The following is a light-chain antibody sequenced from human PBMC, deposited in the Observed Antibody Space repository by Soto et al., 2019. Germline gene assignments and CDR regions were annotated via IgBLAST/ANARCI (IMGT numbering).Light chain of an antibody. V-gene: IGKV3D-20*02. CDR2: GAS. CDR3: QQRSDWPWT. Sequence: EIVLTHSPGTLSFSPLERATLSFSASQSIRSNYVAWYQQKPGQGPRLLIYGASSRATGIPARFSGGGSGTDFTLTISNLEPEDFAVYYCQQRSDWPWTFGQGTKV. J-gene: IGKJ1*01. CDR1: QSIRSNY.